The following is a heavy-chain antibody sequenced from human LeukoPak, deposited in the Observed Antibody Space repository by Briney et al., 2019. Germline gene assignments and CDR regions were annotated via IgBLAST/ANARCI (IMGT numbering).Heavy chain of an antibody. CDR2: FDPEDGET. Sequence: ASVKVSCKVSGYTLTELSMLWVRQAPGKGLEWMGGFDPEDGETIYAQKFQGRVTMTEDTSTDTAYMELSSLRSEDTAVYYCATTAAFWSGYTHFDYWGQGTLVTVSS. CDR1: GYTLTELS. V-gene: IGHV1-24*01. CDR3: ATTAAFWSGYTHFDY. J-gene: IGHJ4*02. D-gene: IGHD3-3*01.